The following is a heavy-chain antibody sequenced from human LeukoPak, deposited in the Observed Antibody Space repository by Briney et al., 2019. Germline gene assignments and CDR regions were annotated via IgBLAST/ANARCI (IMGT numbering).Heavy chain of an antibody. V-gene: IGHV4-61*01. J-gene: IGHJ5*02. CDR1: GGSVSSGSYY. CDR2: FYNSGST. Sequence: SETLSLTCTVSGGSVSSGSYYWSWIRQPPGKGLEWIGYFYNSGSTNYNPSLKSRVAISVDTSKNQFSLKLSSVTAADTAVYYCARSVTYYDFWSGSGTNWFDPWGQGTLVTVSS. D-gene: IGHD3-3*01. CDR3: ARSVTYYDFWSGSGTNWFDP.